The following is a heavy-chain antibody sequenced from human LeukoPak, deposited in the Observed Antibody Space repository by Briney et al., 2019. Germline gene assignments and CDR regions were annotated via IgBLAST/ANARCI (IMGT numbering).Heavy chain of an antibody. V-gene: IGHV1-8*03. D-gene: IGHD1-20*01. CDR3: AGEGDNWKGLDY. J-gene: IGHJ4*02. CDR2: MNPNSGNT. CDR1: GYTFTSYD. Sequence: GASVKVSCKASGYTFTSYDINWVRQATGQGLEWMGWMNPNSGNTGYAQKFQGRVTITRNTSISTAYMELSSLRSEDTAVYYCAGEGDNWKGLDYWGQGTLVTVSS.